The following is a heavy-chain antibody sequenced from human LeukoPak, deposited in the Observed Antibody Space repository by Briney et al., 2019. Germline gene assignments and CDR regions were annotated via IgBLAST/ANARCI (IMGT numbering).Heavy chain of an antibody. Sequence: GGSLRLSCAASGFTFDDYAMHWVRQAPGKGLEWVSGISWNGGVIAYAGSVKGRFTIPRDNAKNSLYLQMDSLRADDTAFYYCTKGSQSTGGRFDPWGQGTLVIVSS. V-gene: IGHV3-9*01. D-gene: IGHD1-1*01. CDR2: ISWNGGVI. CDR1: GFTFDDYA. J-gene: IGHJ5*02. CDR3: TKGSQSTGGRFDP.